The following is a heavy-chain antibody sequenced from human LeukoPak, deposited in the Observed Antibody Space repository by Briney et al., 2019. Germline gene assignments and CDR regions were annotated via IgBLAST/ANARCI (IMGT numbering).Heavy chain of an antibody. Sequence: GGSLRLSCEASGFTINTHWMNWVRHAPGKGLEWMANISPDGGDEVYVDSVKGRFTISRDNAKNSVYLQMNNLRAEDTAVYYCSGRSGFSSIYWGQGILVTVSS. CDR1: GFTINTHW. J-gene: IGHJ4*02. D-gene: IGHD2-2*01. CDR3: SGRSGFSSIY. V-gene: IGHV3-7*01. CDR2: ISPDGGDE.